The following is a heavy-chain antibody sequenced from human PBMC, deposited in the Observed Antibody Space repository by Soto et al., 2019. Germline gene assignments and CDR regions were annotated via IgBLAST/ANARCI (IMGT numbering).Heavy chain of an antibody. J-gene: IGHJ3*02. D-gene: IGHD3-16*02. Sequence: EVQLVESGGGLIQPGGSLRLSCAASGFTVSSNYMSWVRQTPGKGLEWVSIIYSGGSSYYADSVKGRFTISRDNSKNTLYLQINSLRAEDTAVYYCASCSMITFGGVIVDDAFDMWGQGTMVSVSS. CDR3: ASCSMITFGGVIVDDAFDM. CDR2: IYSGGSS. CDR1: GFTVSSNY. V-gene: IGHV3-53*01.